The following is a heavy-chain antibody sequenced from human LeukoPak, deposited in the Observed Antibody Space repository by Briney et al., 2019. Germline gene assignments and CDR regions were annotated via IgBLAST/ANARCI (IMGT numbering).Heavy chain of an antibody. CDR3: ARKGYCSGGSCYLPIDY. D-gene: IGHD2-15*01. J-gene: IGHJ4*02. V-gene: IGHV3-7*03. CDR2: IKEDGNEK. Sequence: GGSLRLSCAASGFTFSSYWMSWVRQAPGKGLEWVANIKEDGNEKDYLDSVKGRFTISRDNAKNSLYLQMNSLRAEDTAVYYCARKGYCSGGSCYLPIDYWAREPWSPSPQ. CDR1: GFTFSSYW.